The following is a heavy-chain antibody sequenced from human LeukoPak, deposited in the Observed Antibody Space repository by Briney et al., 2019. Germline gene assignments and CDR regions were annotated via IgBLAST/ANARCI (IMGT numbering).Heavy chain of an antibody. J-gene: IGHJ6*02. CDR3: ARVHDDSSGYYFFYYYYYGMDV. D-gene: IGHD3-22*01. V-gene: IGHV3-30-3*01. Sequence: PGKSLRLSCAASGFTFSGYPIHWVRQAPGKGLEWVAVISYDGSNKYYADSVKGRFTISRDNSKNTLYLQMNSLRAEDTAVYYCARVHDDSSGYYFFYYYYYGMDVWGQGTTVTVSS. CDR2: ISYDGSNK. CDR1: GFTFSGYP.